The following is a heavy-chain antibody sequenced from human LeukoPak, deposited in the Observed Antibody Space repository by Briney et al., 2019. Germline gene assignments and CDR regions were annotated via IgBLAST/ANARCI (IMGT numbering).Heavy chain of an antibody. Sequence: SETLPLTCTVSGGSIGSHFWNWIRQSPGKGLEWMGYIYYSGSTEYNPSLKSRISISVDTSKNKFSLKLTSVTAADTAVYYCARDSGVRGVIGYWGQGTLVTVSS. CDR1: GGSIGSHF. V-gene: IGHV4-59*11. CDR2: IYYSGST. CDR3: ARDSGVRGVIGY. J-gene: IGHJ4*02. D-gene: IGHD3-10*01.